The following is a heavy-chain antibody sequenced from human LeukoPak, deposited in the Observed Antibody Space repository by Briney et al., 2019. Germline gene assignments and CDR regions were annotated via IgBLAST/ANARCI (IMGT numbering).Heavy chain of an antibody. J-gene: IGHJ6*03. CDR1: GFTFDDYT. CDR2: ISWDGGST. V-gene: IGHV3-43*01. CDR3: AAIPSCYYYYYMDV. Sequence: PGGSLRLSCAASGFTFDDYTMHWVRQAPGKGLEWVSLISWDGGSTYYADSVKGRFTISRDNSKNSLYLQMNSLRTEDTALYYCAAIPSCYYYYYMDVWGKGTTVTASS.